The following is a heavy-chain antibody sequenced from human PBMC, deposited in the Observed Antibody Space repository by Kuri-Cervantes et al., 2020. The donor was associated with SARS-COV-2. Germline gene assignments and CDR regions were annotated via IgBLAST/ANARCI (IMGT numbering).Heavy chain of an antibody. J-gene: IGHJ4*02. V-gene: IGHV3-7*01. D-gene: IGHD5-24*01. CDR1: GFTFSSYW. CDR2: IKQDGSEK. CDR3: VRARMAGPFDY. Sequence: GGSLRLSCAASGFTFSSYWMSWVRQAPGKGLEWVANIKQDGSEKYYVDSVKGRFTISRDNAKNSLYLQMNSLRAEDTAVYYCVRARMAGPFDYWGQGTLVTVSS.